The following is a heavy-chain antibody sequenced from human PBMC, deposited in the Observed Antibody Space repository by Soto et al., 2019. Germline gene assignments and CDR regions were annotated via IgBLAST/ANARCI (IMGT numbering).Heavy chain of an antibody. CDR2: ISWDGGST. J-gene: IGHJ3*02. Sequence: GGSLRLSCAASGFTFDDYTMHWVRQAPGKGLEWVSLISWDGGSTYYADSVKGRFTISRDNSKNSLYLQMNSLRTEDTALYYCAKGESGSYYDAFDIWGQGTMVTVSS. D-gene: IGHD1-26*01. V-gene: IGHV3-43*01. CDR3: AKGESGSYYDAFDI. CDR1: GFTFDDYT.